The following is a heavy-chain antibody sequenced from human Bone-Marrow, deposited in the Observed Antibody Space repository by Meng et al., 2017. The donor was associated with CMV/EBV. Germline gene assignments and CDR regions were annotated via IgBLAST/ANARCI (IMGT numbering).Heavy chain of an antibody. CDR1: GFAFNISA. CDR3: VKWRSECDL. CDR2: ISGTGAST. D-gene: IGHD3-3*01. Sequence: GESLKISCAASGFAFNISAMSWVRQAPGKGLEWVSSISGTGASTYYGDSVEGRFSISRDNSQNTLYMQMNSLTVEDTAVYYCVKWRSECDLWGRGTLVTVYS. J-gene: IGHJ5*02. V-gene: IGHV3-23*01.